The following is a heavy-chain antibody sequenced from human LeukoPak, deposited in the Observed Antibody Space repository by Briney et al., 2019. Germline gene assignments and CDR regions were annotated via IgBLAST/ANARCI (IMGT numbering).Heavy chain of an antibody. CDR2: IYYSGST. V-gene: IGHV4-59*08. Sequence: SETLSLTCTVSGGSISSYYWSWIRQPPGKGLEWIGYIYYSGSTNYNPFLKSRVTISVDTSKNQFSLKLSSVTAADTAVYYCARTYCGGDCSAANWFDPWGQGTLVTVSS. D-gene: IGHD2-21*02. J-gene: IGHJ5*02. CDR3: ARTYCGGDCSAANWFDP. CDR1: GGSISSYY.